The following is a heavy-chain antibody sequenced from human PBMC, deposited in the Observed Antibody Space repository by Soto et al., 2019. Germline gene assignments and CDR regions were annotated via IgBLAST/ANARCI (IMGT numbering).Heavy chain of an antibody. J-gene: IGHJ6*02. Sequence: SETLSLTCTVSGGSISSGGYYWSWIRQHPGKGLEWIGYIYYSGITYYNPSLKSRVTISVDTSKNQFSLKLSSVTAADTAVYYCARSQKGLKYYDYVWGSYRYPLGMDVWGQGTTVTVSS. CDR2: IYYSGIT. V-gene: IGHV4-31*03. D-gene: IGHD3-16*02. CDR1: GGSISSGGYY. CDR3: ARSQKGLKYYDYVWGSYRYPLGMDV.